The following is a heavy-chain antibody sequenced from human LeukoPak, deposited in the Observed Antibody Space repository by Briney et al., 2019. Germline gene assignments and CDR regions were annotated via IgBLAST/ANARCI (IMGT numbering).Heavy chain of an antibody. Sequence: PSETLSLTCTVSGGSISSSSYYWSWIRQPAGKGLEWIGRIYTSGSTNYNPSLKSRVTMSVDTSKNQFSLKLSSVTAADTAVYYCARDGAYCGGDCYPSDAFDIWGQGTMVTVSS. D-gene: IGHD2-21*01. J-gene: IGHJ3*02. CDR1: GGSISSSSYY. CDR2: IYTSGST. V-gene: IGHV4-61*02. CDR3: ARDGAYCGGDCYPSDAFDI.